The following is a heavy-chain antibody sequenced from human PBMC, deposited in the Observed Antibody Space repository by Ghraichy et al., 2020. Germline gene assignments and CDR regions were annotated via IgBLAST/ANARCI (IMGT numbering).Heavy chain of an antibody. V-gene: IGHV4-30-2*01. CDR1: GGSISSGGYS. J-gene: IGHJ4*02. CDR3: ARGRVPPNYYDSSGYGDFAY. D-gene: IGHD3-22*01. Sequence: SETLSLTCAVSGGSISSGGYSWSWIRQPPGKALEWIGNIYHSGSTYYNPSLKSRVTILVDRSRNQFSLKLSSVTAADTAVYYCARGRVPPNYYDSSGYGDFAYWGQGTLVTVSS. CDR2: IYHSGST.